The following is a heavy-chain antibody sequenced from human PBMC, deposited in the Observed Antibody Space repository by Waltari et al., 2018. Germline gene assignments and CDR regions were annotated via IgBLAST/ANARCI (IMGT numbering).Heavy chain of an antibody. J-gene: IGHJ4*02. D-gene: IGHD2-15*01. CDR1: GDSMSSGDW. CDR3: ARDRGRGIYLDA. V-gene: IGHV4-4*02. Sequence: QMQLQESGPGLVKPSGTLPVTCTVSGDSMSSGDWWSWVRQSPEKGLEWIGQIQRSGRTHYNPSFESRVSISIDTSNNQFSLKVTSTTAADTAMYYCARDRGRGIYLDAWGRGTLVTVSA. CDR2: IQRSGRT.